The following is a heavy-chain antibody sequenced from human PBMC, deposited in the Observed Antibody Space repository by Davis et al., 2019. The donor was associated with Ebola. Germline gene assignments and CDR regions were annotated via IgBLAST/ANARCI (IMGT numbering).Heavy chain of an antibody. CDR3: ARPVWGGNSGGDY. CDR2: INPNSGGT. V-gene: IGHV1-2*02. D-gene: IGHD4-23*01. CDR1: GYTFTGYY. Sequence: ASVKVSCKASGYTFTGYYMHWVRQAPGQGLEWMGWINPNSGGTNYAQKFQGRVTMTRDTSIGTAHMELSRLRSDDTAVYYCARPVWGGNSGGDYWGQGTLVTVSS. J-gene: IGHJ4*02.